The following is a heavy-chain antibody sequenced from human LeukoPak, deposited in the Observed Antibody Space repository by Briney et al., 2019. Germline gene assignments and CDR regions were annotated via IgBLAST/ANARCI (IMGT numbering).Heavy chain of an antibody. CDR2: IYYSGST. CDR3: ARRNDPYGLDV. V-gene: IGHV4-59*08. J-gene: IGHJ6*02. CDR1: GGSISRDY. Sequence: SETLSLTCIVSGGSISRDYWTWSRQPPGKGLEWIGYIYYSGSTYYNPSLKSRVTISVETSKNQFSLKLSSVTAADTAVYYCARRNDPYGLDVWGQGTTVTVSS. D-gene: IGHD1-1*01.